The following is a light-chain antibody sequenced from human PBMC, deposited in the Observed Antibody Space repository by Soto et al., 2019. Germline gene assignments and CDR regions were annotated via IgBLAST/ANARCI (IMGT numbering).Light chain of an antibody. Sequence: IVMTQSPATLSVSPGDRATISCRASQNVLSNLAWYQQKPGQAPRLLIYGASTRATGLPARFSGSGSGTQFTLTISSLQSEDFAVYYCQQYNNWPITFGQGTRLEIK. CDR2: GAS. CDR3: QQYNNWPIT. J-gene: IGKJ5*01. V-gene: IGKV3-15*01. CDR1: QNVLSN.